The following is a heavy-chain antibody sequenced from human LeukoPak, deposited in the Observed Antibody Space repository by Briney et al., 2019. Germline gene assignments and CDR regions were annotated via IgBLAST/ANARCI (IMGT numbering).Heavy chain of an antibody. CDR2: INPNSGGT. CDR3: AILSRGDGYNYDY. V-gene: IGHV1-2*02. J-gene: IGHJ4*02. D-gene: IGHD5-24*01. CDR1: GYTFTGYY. Sequence: ASVKVSCTASGYTFTGYYMHWVRQAPGQGLEWMGWINPNSGGTNYAQKFQGRVTMTRDTSISTAYMELSRLRSDDTAVYYCAILSRGDGYNYDYWGQGTLVTVSS.